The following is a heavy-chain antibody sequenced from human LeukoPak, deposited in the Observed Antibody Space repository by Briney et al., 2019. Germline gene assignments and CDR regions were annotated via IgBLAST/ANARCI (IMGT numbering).Heavy chain of an antibody. Sequence: PGGSLRLSCAASGFTFSDYYMSWIRQAPGKGLEWVSYISSSGSTIYYADSVKGRFTISRDNAKNSLYLQMNSLRAEDTAVYYCARGGSSCSSTSCPLPYYFDYWGQGTLVTVSS. CDR2: ISSSGSTI. D-gene: IGHD2-2*01. CDR3: ARGGSSCSSTSCPLPYYFDY. J-gene: IGHJ4*02. CDR1: GFTFSDYY. V-gene: IGHV3-11*04.